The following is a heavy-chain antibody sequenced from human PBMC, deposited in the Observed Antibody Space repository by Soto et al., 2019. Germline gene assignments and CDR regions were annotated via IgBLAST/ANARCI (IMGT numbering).Heavy chain of an antibody. CDR3: ATGVVWIGYFTVDS. CDR1: GGSFGNSA. V-gene: IGHV1-69*13. D-gene: IGHD3-3*01. J-gene: IGHJ4*02. CDR2: FIPVYRTL. Sequence: SVKVSCEASGGSFGNSAINWVRQTPGQGLEWLGGFIPVYRTLNYAQKFQGRVTITADESTGTAYMPLSSLASDDTAVYYCATGVVWIGYFTVDSWGQGSRVTVSX.